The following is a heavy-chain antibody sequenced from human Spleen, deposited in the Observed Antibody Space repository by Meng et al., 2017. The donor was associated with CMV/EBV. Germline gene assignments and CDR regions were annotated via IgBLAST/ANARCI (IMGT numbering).Heavy chain of an antibody. D-gene: IGHD2-8*01. J-gene: IGHJ6*02. V-gene: IGHV4-34*01. CDR1: GGSFSGYY. Sequence: GSLRLSCAVYGGSFSGYYWSWIRQPPGKGLEWIGEINHSGSTNSNPSLKSRVTISVDTSKNQFSLKLSSVTAADTAVYYCARQLRVMVYANYYYYGMDVWGQGTTVTVSS. CDR3: ARQLRVMVYANYYYYGMDV. CDR2: INHSGST.